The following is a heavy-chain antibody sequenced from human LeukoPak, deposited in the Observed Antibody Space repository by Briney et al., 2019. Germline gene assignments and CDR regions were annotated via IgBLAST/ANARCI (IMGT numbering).Heavy chain of an antibody. CDR3: ARHLGRGSSGYGVHSPFEI. CDR1: GYRFTNYW. D-gene: IGHD3-22*01. CDR2: IYPGDSDT. V-gene: IGHV5-51*01. Sequence: GESLKISCKASGYRFTNYWIGWVRQMPGKGLEWMGIIYPGDSDTRYSPSFQGQVTISADKSISTAYLQWSSLKASDTAMYYCARHLGRGSSGYGVHSPFEIWGQGTVVTVSS. J-gene: IGHJ3*02.